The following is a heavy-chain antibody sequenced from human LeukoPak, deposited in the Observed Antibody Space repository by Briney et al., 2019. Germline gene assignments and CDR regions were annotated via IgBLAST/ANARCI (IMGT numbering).Heavy chain of an antibody. CDR2: IIPIFGTA. V-gene: IGHV1-69*13. CDR1: GGTFSSYA. J-gene: IGHJ4*02. CDR3: ARWESSTSCYDY. Sequence: AASVKVSCKASGGTFSSYAISWVRQAPGQGLEWMGGIIPIFGTANYAQKFQGRVTITADESTSTAYMELSSLRSEDTAVYYCARWESSTSCYDYWGQGTLVTVSS. D-gene: IGHD2-2*01.